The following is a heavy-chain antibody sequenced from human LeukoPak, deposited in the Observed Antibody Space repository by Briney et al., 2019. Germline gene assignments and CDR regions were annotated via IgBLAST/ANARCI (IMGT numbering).Heavy chain of an antibody. CDR1: GFTFSNAW. Sequence: GGSLRLSCAASGFTFSNAWMSWVRQAPGKGLEWVGRIKSKTDGGTTDYAAPVKGRFTISRDDSKNTVYLQMNSLRAEDTAVYYCTTAAEYNYDSSAYYQYDYWGQGTLVTVSS. CDR2: IKSKTDGGTT. D-gene: IGHD3-22*01. V-gene: IGHV3-15*01. J-gene: IGHJ4*02. CDR3: TTAAEYNYDSSAYYQYDY.